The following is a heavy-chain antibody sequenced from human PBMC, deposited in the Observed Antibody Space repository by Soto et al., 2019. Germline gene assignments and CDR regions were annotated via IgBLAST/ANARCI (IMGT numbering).Heavy chain of an antibody. Sequence: RRLSCVTSAFSLTSCSMSWVRQTPGKGLEWVSALSRSGGATYYADSVKGRFTISRDTSTNTLYLQMSNLRAEDTAIYYCAKGEMATIRNSFDPWGQGTLVTSPQ. D-gene: IGHD5-12*01. V-gene: IGHV3-23*01. CDR2: LSRSGGAT. CDR1: AFSLTSCS. CDR3: AKGEMATIRNSFDP. J-gene: IGHJ5*02.